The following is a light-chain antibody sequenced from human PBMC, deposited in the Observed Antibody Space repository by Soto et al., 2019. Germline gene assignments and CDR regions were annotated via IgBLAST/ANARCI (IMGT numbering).Light chain of an antibody. CDR1: QSVSSN. CDR2: GAS. CDR3: QQYGSSPPIT. J-gene: IGKJ5*01. Sequence: EIVMTQSPATLSVSPGERATLSCRASQSVSSNLAWYQQKPGQAPRLLIYGASTRATGIPARFSGSGSGTEFTLTIASLQPDDFATYYCQQYGSSPPITFGQGTRLEI. V-gene: IGKV3-15*01.